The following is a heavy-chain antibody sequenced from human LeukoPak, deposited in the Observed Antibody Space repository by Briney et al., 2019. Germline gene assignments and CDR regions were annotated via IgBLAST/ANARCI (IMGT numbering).Heavy chain of an antibody. J-gene: IGHJ4*02. CDR1: GGSISSYY. CDR2: IYYSGST. Sequence: PSETLSLTCTVSGGSISSYYWSWIRQPPGKGLEWIGYIYYSGSTNYNPSLKSRVTISVDTSKNQFSLKLSSVTAADTAVYYCATEVPKYDFWSGYPGPFDYWGQGTLVTVSS. V-gene: IGHV4-59*12. CDR3: ATEVPKYDFWSGYPGPFDY. D-gene: IGHD3-3*01.